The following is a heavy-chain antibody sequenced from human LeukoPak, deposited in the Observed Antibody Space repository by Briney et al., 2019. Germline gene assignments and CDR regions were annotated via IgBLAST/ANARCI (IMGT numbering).Heavy chain of an antibody. V-gene: IGHV4-34*01. CDR2: INHSGST. CDR1: GDFFSGYY. CDR3: ATENGFNDY. J-gene: IGHJ4*02. D-gene: IGHD2-8*01. Sequence: PSETLSLTCAVYGDFFSGYYWSWIRQPPGKGLEWSGEINHSGSTNYNPSLKSRVTISLDTSKNQFSLKLSSVTAADTAVYYCATENGFNDYWGQGTLVTVSS.